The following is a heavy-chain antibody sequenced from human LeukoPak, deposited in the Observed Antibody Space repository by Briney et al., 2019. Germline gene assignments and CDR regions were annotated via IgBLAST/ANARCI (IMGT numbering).Heavy chain of an antibody. V-gene: IGHV3-11*04. CDR2: ISSSGSTI. Sequence: GGSLRLSCAASGFTFSDYYMSWLRQAPGKGLEWVSYISSSGSTIYYADSVKGRFTISRDNAKNSLYLQMNSLRAEDTAVYYCARDHDLSGYDSFYYYYMDVWGKGTTVTVSS. D-gene: IGHD5-12*01. CDR3: ARDHDLSGYDSFYYYYMDV. J-gene: IGHJ6*03. CDR1: GFTFSDYY.